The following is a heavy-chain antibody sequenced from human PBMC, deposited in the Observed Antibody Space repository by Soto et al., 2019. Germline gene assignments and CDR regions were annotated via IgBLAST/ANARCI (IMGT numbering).Heavy chain of an antibody. J-gene: IGHJ5*02. CDR3: ARQHCSGGSCYSGDWFDP. V-gene: IGHV1-69*12. CDR2: IIPIFGTA. CDR1: GGTFSSYA. Sequence: QVQLVQSGAEVKKPGSSVKVSCKASGGTFSSYAISWVRQAPGQGLEWMGGIIPIFGTANYAQKFQGRVTITADESTSTAYMELRSLSSEDTAVYYCARQHCSGGSCYSGDWFDPWGQGTLVTVSS. D-gene: IGHD2-15*01.